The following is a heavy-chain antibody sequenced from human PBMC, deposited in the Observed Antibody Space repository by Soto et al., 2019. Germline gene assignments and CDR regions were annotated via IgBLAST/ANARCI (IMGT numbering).Heavy chain of an antibody. V-gene: IGHV4-34*01. CDR1: GGSFIGYY. D-gene: IGHD2-8*01. CDR2: INHSGST. Sequence: PSETLSLTCAVYGGSFIGYYWSWIRQPPGKGLEWIGEINHSGSTNYNPSLKSRVTISVDTSKNQFSLKLSSVTAADTAVYYCARSVSPKPNPFDYWGQGTLVTVSS. J-gene: IGHJ4*02. CDR3: ARSVSPKPNPFDY.